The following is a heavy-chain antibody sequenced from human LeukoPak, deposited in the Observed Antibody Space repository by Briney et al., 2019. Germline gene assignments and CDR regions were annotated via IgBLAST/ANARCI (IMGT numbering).Heavy chain of an antibody. J-gene: IGHJ4*02. Sequence: GGSLRLSCAASGFTVSSNYMSWVRQAPGKGLEWVSVIYSGGSTYYADSVKGRFTISRDNSKNTLYLQMNSLRAEDTAAYYCARDFTYGSGSFDYWGQGTLVTVSS. V-gene: IGHV3-53*01. CDR3: ARDFTYGSGSFDY. D-gene: IGHD3-10*01. CDR2: IYSGGST. CDR1: GFTVSSNY.